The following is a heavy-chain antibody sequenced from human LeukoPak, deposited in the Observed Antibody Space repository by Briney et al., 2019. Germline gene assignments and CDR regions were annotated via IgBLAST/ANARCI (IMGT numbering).Heavy chain of an antibody. CDR2: ISDSGGNT. D-gene: IGHD5-18*01. V-gene: IGHV3-23*01. J-gene: IGHJ4*02. CDR3: AKGSYTYGRGYIDY. Sequence: PGGSLRLSCAASGFTFNNYAMSWVRQAPGEGLEWVSAISDSGGNTYYADSVKGRFTISRDNSKNTLQLQMNSLRAEDTAVYYCAKGSYTYGRGYIDYWGQGTLVTVSS. CDR1: GFTFNNYA.